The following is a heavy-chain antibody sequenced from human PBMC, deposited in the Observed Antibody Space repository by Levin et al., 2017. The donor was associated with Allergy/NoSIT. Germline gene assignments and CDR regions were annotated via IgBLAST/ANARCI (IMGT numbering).Heavy chain of an antibody. D-gene: IGHD3-16*01. Sequence: GGSLRLSCAASGFTFSNYNMNWVRQAPGKGLEWLSYISSNTRTIYYASSLKGRFTVSRDNAKNSLYLQMNSLRDDDTAVYFCVREGGCWPPYYSDYWGQGAPVTVSS. CDR1: GFTFSNYN. J-gene: IGHJ4*02. V-gene: IGHV3-48*02. CDR2: ISSNTRTI. CDR3: VREGGCWPPYYSDY.